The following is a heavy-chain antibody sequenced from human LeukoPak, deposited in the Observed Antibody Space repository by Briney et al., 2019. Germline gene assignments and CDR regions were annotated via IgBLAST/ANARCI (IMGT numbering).Heavy chain of an antibody. J-gene: IGHJ4*02. CDR2: IKQDGSTK. Sequence: PGGSLRLSCVASGFTFTSYWMSWVRQAPGKGLEWVANIKQDGSTKYYVDSLKGRFTISRDNAKSSVFLQMSGLRVEDTAVYYCARIGYRSSSWDYWGQGTLVTVPS. V-gene: IGHV3-7*01. CDR1: GFTFTSYW. D-gene: IGHD6-6*01. CDR3: ARIGYRSSSWDY.